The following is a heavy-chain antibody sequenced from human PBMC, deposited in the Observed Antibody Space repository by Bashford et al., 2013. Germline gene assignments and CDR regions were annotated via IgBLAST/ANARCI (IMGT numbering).Heavy chain of an antibody. CDR2: IIPILNLI. V-gene: IGHV1-69*04. Sequence: VASVKVSCEASGGTFINYAFNWVRQAPGQGPEWMGRIIPILNLITYAQKFQDRVMITADRSTSTVFMDLSRLTSEDTAVYYCARLQDDDGRTIYSSPLQHWGQGTLVTVSS. D-gene: IGHD4-23*01. J-gene: IGHJ1*01. CDR3: ARLQDDDGRTIYSSPLQH. CDR1: GGTFINYA.